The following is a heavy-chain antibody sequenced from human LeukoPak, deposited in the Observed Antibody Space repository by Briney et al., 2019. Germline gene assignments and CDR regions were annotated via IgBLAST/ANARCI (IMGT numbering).Heavy chain of an antibody. CDR2: ISYDGSNS. CDR3: ARGYSSSSEGSFDY. D-gene: IGHD6-6*01. CDR1: GFIFSDYG. Sequence: PGGSLRLSCAASGFIFSDYGMYWVRQAPGKGLEWLAVISYDGSNSYYADSVKGRFTIARDNSKTTLNLQMNSLRAEDTAVYYCARGYSSSSEGSFDYWGQGTLVTVSS. J-gene: IGHJ4*02. V-gene: IGHV3-33*01.